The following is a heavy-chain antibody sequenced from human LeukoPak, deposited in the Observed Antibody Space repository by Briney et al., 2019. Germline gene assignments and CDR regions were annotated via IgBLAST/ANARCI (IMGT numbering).Heavy chain of an antibody. CDR3: APQLGYCSGGTCYFTY. CDR2: ISDSGGDT. CDR1: GFTFSSYA. D-gene: IGHD2-15*01. Sequence: GGSLRLSCVASGFTFSSYAMSWVRQAPGKGLEWVAAISDSGGDTFYSDSGKGRFTIARDNSKNTLYLQMNSLRVDDTAVYYCAPQLGYCSGGTCYFTYWGQGTLVTVSS. V-gene: IGHV3-23*01. J-gene: IGHJ1*01.